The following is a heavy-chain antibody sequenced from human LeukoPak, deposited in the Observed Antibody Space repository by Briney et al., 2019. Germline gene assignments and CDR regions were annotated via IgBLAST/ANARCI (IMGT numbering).Heavy chain of an antibody. J-gene: IGHJ4*02. CDR3: ASNSSDRTGFDY. CDR1: GFTFSGYG. V-gene: IGHV3-30*02. Sequence: GGSLRLSCAASGFTFSGYGIHWVRQAPGKGLEWVAFIRYNGSNEYFADSVKGRFTISRDNSKNTLYLQMSSLRAEDTAVYYCASNSSDRTGFDYWGQGTLVTVSS. D-gene: IGHD3-22*01. CDR2: IRYNGSNE.